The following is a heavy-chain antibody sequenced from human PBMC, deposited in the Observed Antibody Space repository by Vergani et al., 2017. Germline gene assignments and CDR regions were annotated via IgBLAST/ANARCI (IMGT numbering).Heavy chain of an antibody. CDR3: ARDRGFIVATPMTYYGMDV. CDR2: IIPNFGTA. J-gene: IGHJ6*02. Sequence: QVQLVQSGAEVKKPGSSVKVSCKASGGTFSSYAISWVRQAPGQGLEWMGRIIPNFGTANYAQKFQGRVTITADESTSTAYMELSSLRSEDTAVYYCARDRGFIVATPMTYYGMDVWGQGTTVTVSS. CDR1: GGTFSSYA. V-gene: IGHV1-69*13. D-gene: IGHD5-12*01.